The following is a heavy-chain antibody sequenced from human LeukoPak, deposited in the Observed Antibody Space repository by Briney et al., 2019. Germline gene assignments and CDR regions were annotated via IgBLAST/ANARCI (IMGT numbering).Heavy chain of an antibody. CDR3: ARDVRPRYYYGSGSYYLNYYYYMDV. Sequence: SETLSLTCTVSGGSISSSSYYWGWIRQPPGKGLEWIGSIYYSGSTYYNPSLKSRVTISVDTSKNQFSLKLSSVTAADTALYYCARDVRPRYYYGSGSYYLNYYYYMDVWGKGTTVTVSS. CDR2: IYYSGST. D-gene: IGHD3-10*01. CDR1: GGSISSSSYY. J-gene: IGHJ6*03. V-gene: IGHV4-39*07.